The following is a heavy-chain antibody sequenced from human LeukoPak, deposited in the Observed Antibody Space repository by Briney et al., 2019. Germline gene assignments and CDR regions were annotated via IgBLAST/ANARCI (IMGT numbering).Heavy chain of an antibody. J-gene: IGHJ4*02. CDR3: AGGLRAYCGDDCYPFDY. D-gene: IGHD2-21*02. CDR2: ISAYNGNT. Sequence: ASVKVSCKASGYTFTSYGISWVRQAPGQGLEWMGWISAYNGNTHYAQKLQGRVTMTTDTSTSTAYMELRSLRSDDTAVYYCAGGLRAYCGDDCYPFDYWGQGTLVTVSS. V-gene: IGHV1-18*01. CDR1: GYTFTSYG.